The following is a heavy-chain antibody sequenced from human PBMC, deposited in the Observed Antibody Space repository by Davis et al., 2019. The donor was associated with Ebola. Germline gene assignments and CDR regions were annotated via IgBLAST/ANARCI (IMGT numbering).Heavy chain of an antibody. J-gene: IGHJ4*02. Sequence: SETLSLTCAVYGGSFSGYYWSWIRQPPGKGLEWIGEINHSGSTNYNPSLKSRVTISVDTSKNQFSLKLSSVTAADTAVYYCARTTVYADGYWGQGTLVTVSS. CDR2: INHSGST. V-gene: IGHV4-34*01. D-gene: IGHD1-1*01. CDR1: GGSFSGYY. CDR3: ARTTVYADGY.